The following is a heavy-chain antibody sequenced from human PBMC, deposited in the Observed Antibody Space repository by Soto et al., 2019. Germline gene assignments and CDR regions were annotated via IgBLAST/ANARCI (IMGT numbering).Heavy chain of an antibody. CDR1: GGSISSDIYY. V-gene: IGHV4-39*01. J-gene: IGHJ5*02. Sequence: QVQLQESGPGLLKPSETLSLTCTVSGGSISSDIYYWGWIRQPPGQGLEWIGSIYHTGNTFYNPALKSRVTLSVDTSENQYSLKLNSMTAADTAVYFCARHSHEDHGDPNWLDPWGQGTLVTVSS. CDR2: IYHTGNT. D-gene: IGHD4-17*01. CDR3: ARHSHEDHGDPNWLDP.